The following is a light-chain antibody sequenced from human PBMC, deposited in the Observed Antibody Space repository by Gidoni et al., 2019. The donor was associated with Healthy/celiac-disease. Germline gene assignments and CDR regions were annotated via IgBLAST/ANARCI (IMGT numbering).Light chain of an antibody. Sequence: EMVLTQSPATRSVSPGERATLSCRAIQRVRSYLAGYQQKPAQAPRLLIYGASTRATGTPASFSGSGSGTEFTLTISSLQSEDFDVYYCQQYNNWPTFGQGTKVEIK. CDR2: GAS. V-gene: IGKV3-15*01. J-gene: IGKJ1*01. CDR3: QQYNNWPT. CDR1: QRVRSY.